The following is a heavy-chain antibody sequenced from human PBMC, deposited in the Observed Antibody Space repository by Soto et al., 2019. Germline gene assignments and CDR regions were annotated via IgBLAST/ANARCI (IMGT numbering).Heavy chain of an antibody. CDR2: IKSKTDGGTT. J-gene: IGHJ4*02. V-gene: IGHV3-15*01. D-gene: IGHD2-15*01. CDR3: TTRFSGGSRPRKHTNDY. CDR1: GFTFSNAW. Sequence: GGSLRLSCAASGFTFSNAWMSWVRQAPGKGLEWVGRIKSKTDGGTTDYAEPVKGRFTISRDDSKNTLYLQMNSLKTEDTAVYYCTTRFSGGSRPRKHTNDYWGQGTLVTVSS.